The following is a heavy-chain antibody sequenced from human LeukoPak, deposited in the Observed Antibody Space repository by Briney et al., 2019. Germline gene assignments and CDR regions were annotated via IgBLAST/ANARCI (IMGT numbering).Heavy chain of an antibody. CDR1: GGTFSSYA. CDR2: IIPIFGIA. J-gene: IGHJ4*02. CDR3: ARDPVEMANPGICSYFDY. Sequence: SVKVSCKASGGTFSSYAISWVRQAPGQGLEWMGRIIPIFGIANYAQKFQGRVTITADKSTSTAYMELSSLRSEDAAVYYCARDPVEMANPGICSYFDYWGQGTLVTVSS. D-gene: IGHD5-24*01. V-gene: IGHV1-69*04.